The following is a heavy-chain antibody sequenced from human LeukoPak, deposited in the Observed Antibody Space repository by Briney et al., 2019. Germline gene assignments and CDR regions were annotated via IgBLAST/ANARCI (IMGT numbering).Heavy chain of an antibody. CDR1: GFTFDDYA. J-gene: IGHJ6*03. Sequence: GGSLRLSCAASGFTFDDYAMHWVRQAPGKGLEWVSLISGDGGSTYYADSVKGGFTISRDNSKNSLYLQMNSLRTEDTALYYCAKIPAAGYYYYYMDVWGKGTTVTVSS. CDR2: ISGDGGST. D-gene: IGHD2-2*01. CDR3: AKIPAAGYYYYYMDV. V-gene: IGHV3-43*02.